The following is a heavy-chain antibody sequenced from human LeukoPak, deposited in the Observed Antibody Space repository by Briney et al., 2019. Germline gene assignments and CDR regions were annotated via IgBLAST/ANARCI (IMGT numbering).Heavy chain of an antibody. CDR2: IYSGGST. CDR1: GFTVSSNY. Sequence: GGSLRLSCAASGFTVSSNYMSWVRQAPGKGLEWVSVIYSGGSTYYADSVKGRFTISRDNSKNTLYLQMNSLRAEDTAVYYCATRSGYDVVGDYWGQGTLVTVSS. J-gene: IGHJ4*02. D-gene: IGHD5-12*01. V-gene: IGHV3-53*01. CDR3: ATRSGYDVVGDY.